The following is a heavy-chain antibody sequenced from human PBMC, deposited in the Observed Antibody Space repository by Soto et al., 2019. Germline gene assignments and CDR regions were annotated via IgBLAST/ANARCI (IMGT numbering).Heavy chain of an antibody. Sequence: ASVKVSCKASGYSFSTYAMHWVRQAPGQRLEWMGWINGCNGNRKYSQKFQGKVIMTRETSVRIACMELSRIKSEDTPVYYCARAMEVERRSYMRFDPGGQGTLVTVSS. D-gene: IGHD5-18*01. V-gene: IGHV1-3*01. CDR2: INGCNGNR. J-gene: IGHJ5*02. CDR1: GYSFSTYA. CDR3: ARAMEVERRSYMRFDP.